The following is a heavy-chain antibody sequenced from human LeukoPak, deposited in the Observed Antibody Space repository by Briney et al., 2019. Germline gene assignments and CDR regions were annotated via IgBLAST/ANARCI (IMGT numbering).Heavy chain of an antibody. D-gene: IGHD3-10*01. J-gene: IGHJ4*02. V-gene: IGHV4-34*01. CDR3: ARTMVRGAIIVRLFDY. Sequence: SETLSLTCAVYGGSFSGYYWSWIRQPPGKGLEWIGEINHSGSTNYNPSLKSRVTISVDTSKNQFSLKLSSVTAADTAVYYCARTMVRGAIIVRLFDYWGQGTLVTVSS. CDR2: INHSGST. CDR1: GGSFSGYY.